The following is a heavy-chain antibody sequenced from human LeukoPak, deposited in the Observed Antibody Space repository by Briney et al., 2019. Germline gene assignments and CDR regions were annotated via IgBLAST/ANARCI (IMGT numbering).Heavy chain of an antibody. J-gene: IGHJ5*02. CDR3: ASRSIGYCSSTSCYWFDP. CDR1: GGSFSGYY. V-gene: IGHV4-34*01. D-gene: IGHD2-2*01. CDR2: INHSGST. Sequence: SETLSLTCAVYGGSFSGYYWSWIRQPPGKGLEWIGEINHSGSTNHNPSLKSRVTISVDTSKNQFSLKLSSVTAADTAVYYCASRSIGYCSSTSCYWFDPWGQGTLVTVSS.